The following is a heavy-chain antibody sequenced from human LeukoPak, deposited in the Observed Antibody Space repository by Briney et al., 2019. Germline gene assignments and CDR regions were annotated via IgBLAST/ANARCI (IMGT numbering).Heavy chain of an antibody. V-gene: IGHV4-59*01. CDR2: ISYTGNS. CDR3: ARDSAYSSDWPDAFDV. D-gene: IGHD6-25*01. J-gene: IGHJ3*01. Sequence: NPSETLSLTCSVSGVSITGYFWSWIRQPPGKGLEWIGYISYTGNSNYNPSLNSRVTISLDASNNQFSLRLNSLTPADTAVYYCARDSAYSSDWPDAFDVWGHGTVVTVSS. CDR1: GVSITGYF.